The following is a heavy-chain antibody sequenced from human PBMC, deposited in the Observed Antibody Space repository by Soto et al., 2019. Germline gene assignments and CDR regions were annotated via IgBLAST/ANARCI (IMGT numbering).Heavy chain of an antibody. D-gene: IGHD1-1*01. CDR3: ARGKSRDAYNPLGY. Sequence: GESLKISCAASGFTVSNYYMSWFRQAPGRGLKWVSVIYTAGPTYYADSVKGRFTISRDESKNTLYFQMDNLRAEDTATYYCARGKSRDAYNPLGYWGPGTLVTVSS. V-gene: IGHV3-53*01. J-gene: IGHJ4*02. CDR2: IYTAGPT. CDR1: GFTVSNYY.